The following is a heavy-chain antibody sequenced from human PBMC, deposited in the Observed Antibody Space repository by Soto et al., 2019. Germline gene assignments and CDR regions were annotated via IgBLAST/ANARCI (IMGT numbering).Heavy chain of an antibody. Sequence: SETLSLTCTISGGSISGFYWGWIRQPPGKGLEWIGNIYYSGSANYDPSLRSRVTISLNTSKNQLSLKMSSLTAADTAEHYKAKQDW. CDR2: IYYSGSA. J-gene: IGHJ2*01. V-gene: IGHV4-59*01. CDR1: GGSISGFY. CDR3: AKQDW.